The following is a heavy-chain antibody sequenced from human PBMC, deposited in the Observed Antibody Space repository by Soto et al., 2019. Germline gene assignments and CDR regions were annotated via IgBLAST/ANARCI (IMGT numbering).Heavy chain of an antibody. D-gene: IGHD3-22*01. J-gene: IGHJ4*02. CDR3: ARGGRDYYDSSGYYQRADFDY. CDR1: GGSISSYY. V-gene: IGHV4-59*01. Sequence: SETLCLTWTVAGGSISSYYCRWIRQPPGKGLEWIGYIYYSGSTNYNPSLKSRVTISVDTSKNQFSLKLSSVTAADTAVYYCARGGRDYYDSSGYYQRADFDYWGQGTLVTVSS. CDR2: IYYSGST.